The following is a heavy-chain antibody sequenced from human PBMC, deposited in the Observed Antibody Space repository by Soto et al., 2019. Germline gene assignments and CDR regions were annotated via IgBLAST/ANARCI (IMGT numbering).Heavy chain of an antibody. V-gene: IGHV5-10-1*01. D-gene: IGHD5-12*01. CDR3: ALGVVYSGYDPFDY. CDR2: IDPSDSYT. J-gene: IGHJ4*02. Sequence: GESLKISCKGSGYSFTSYWISWVRQMPGKGLEWMGRIDPSDSYTNYSPSFQGHVTISADKSISTAYLQWSSPKASDTAMYYCALGVVYSGYDPFDYWGQGTLVTVSS. CDR1: GYSFTSYW.